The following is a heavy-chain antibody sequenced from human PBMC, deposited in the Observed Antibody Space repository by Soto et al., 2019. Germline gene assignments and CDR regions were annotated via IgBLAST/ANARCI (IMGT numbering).Heavy chain of an antibody. V-gene: IGHV1-3*01. CDR1: GYTFTSYA. CDR3: ARTRIAVAPIDY. Sequence: ASVKVSCKASGYTFTSYAMHWVRQAPGQRLEWMGWINAGNGNTKYSQKFQGRVTITRDTSASTAYMELSSLRSEDTAVYYCARTRIAVAPIDYWGQGTLVTVSS. J-gene: IGHJ4*02. D-gene: IGHD6-19*01. CDR2: INAGNGNT.